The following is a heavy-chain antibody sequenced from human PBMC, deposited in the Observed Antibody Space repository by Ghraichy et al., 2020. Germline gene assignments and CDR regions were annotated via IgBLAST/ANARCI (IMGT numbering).Heavy chain of an antibody. V-gene: IGHV4-39*01. J-gene: IGHJ5*02. D-gene: IGHD3-10*01. Sequence: SETLSLTCTVSGGSISSSSYYWGWIRQPPGKGLEWIGSIYYSGSTYYNPSLKSRVTISVDTSKNQFSLKLSSVTAADTAVYYCATQKDYYGSGSYRPSLSWFDPWGQGTLVTVSS. CDR2: IYYSGST. CDR3: ATQKDYYGSGSYRPSLSWFDP. CDR1: GGSISSSSYY.